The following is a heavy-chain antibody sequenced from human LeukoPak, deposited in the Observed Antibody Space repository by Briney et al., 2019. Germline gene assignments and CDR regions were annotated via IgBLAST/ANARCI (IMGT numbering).Heavy chain of an antibody. CDR1: GGSISSYC. Sequence: SETLSLTCTVSGGSISSYCWSWIRQPPGKGLEWIGYIYYSGSTNYNPSLKSRVTISVDTSKNQFSLKLSSVTAADTAVYYCARVNSALVRGVIPYYYYGMDVWGQGTTVTVSS. V-gene: IGHV4-59*01. CDR2: IYYSGST. D-gene: IGHD3-10*01. CDR3: ARVNSALVRGVIPYYYYGMDV. J-gene: IGHJ6*02.